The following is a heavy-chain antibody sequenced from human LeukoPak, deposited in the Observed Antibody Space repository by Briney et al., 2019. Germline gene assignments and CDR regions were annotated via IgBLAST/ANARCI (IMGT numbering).Heavy chain of an antibody. J-gene: IGHJ3*02. Sequence: PSETLSLTCTVSGYSISSGYYWGWIRQPPGKGLEWIGSIYHSGSTYYNPSLKSRVTISVDTSKNQFSLKLSSVTAADTAVYYCARHLPDKRWLQFDIWGQGTMVTVSS. D-gene: IGHD5-24*01. CDR3: ARHLPDKRWLQFDI. V-gene: IGHV4-38-2*02. CDR2: IYHSGST. CDR1: GYSISSGYY.